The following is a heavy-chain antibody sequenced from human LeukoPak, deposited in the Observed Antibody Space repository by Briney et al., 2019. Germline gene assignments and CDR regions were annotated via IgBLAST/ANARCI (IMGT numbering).Heavy chain of an antibody. J-gene: IGHJ4*02. CDR1: GSTFISYW. CDR2: INSDGSST. Sequence: GGSLRLSCVASGSTFISYWMHWVRQAPGKGLVWVSRINSDGSSTNYADSVKGRFTISRDNAKNTLYLQMNSLRAEDTAVYYCAMGPYYYDSSGYYYWGQGTLVTVSP. D-gene: IGHD3-22*01. CDR3: AMGPYYYDSSGYYY. V-gene: IGHV3-74*01.